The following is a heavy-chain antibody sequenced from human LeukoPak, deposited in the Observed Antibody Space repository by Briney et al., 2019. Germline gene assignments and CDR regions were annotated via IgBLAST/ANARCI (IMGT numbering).Heavy chain of an antibody. CDR2: FNPSGDTT. D-gene: IGHD5-18*01. V-gene: IGHV1-46*01. CDR1: GYTFTSYY. J-gene: IGHJ4*02. Sequence: ASVKVSCKAFGYTFTSYYMHWVRQAPGQGLEWMGMFNPSGDTTSYAQKFHGRVTMTRDTSTSTVYMELSSLGSEDTAVYYCARAYTAIILDYWGQGTLVTVSS. CDR3: ARAYTAIILDY.